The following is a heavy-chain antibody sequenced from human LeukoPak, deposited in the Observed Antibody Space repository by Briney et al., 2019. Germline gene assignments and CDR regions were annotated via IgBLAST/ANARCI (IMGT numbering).Heavy chain of an antibody. Sequence: SVKVSCKASGYTFTSYGISWVRQAPGQGLEWMGRIVPFLNITNYAQKFQGRLTITADKVTRTAYMELSSLRSEDTAVYFCARDPDSSADDYWGQGTLVTVSS. CDR1: GYTFTSYG. CDR2: IVPFLNIT. D-gene: IGHD3-22*01. CDR3: ARDPDSSADDY. J-gene: IGHJ4*02. V-gene: IGHV1-69*04.